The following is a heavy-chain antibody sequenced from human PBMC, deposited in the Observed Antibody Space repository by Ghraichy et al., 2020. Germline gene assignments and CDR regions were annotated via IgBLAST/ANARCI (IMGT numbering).Heavy chain of an antibody. CDR2: ITSESNEI. V-gene: IGHV3-21*05. CDR3: ARDDSDHDPIFDS. Sequence: GGSLRLSCAASGFTFSRHSMNWVRQAPGKGLEWLSYITSESNEIFYADSVKGRFTISRDNAKKKLFLQMNSLRAEDTAVYYCARDDSDHDPIFDSWGQGTLVTVSS. CDR1: GFTFSRHS. J-gene: IGHJ4*02. D-gene: IGHD5-12*01.